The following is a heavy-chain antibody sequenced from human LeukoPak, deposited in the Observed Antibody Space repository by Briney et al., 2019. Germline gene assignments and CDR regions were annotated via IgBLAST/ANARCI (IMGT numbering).Heavy chain of an antibody. CDR2: ISAPGGST. V-gene: IGHV3-23*01. CDR1: GFTFASNV. D-gene: IGHD3-10*01. Sequence: GGSLRLSCVASGFTFASNVMSWVGQAPGKGLEWVSSISAPGGSTYYADSVKGRFTISRDNSENTLSLQMNSLRAGDTAVYYCAKGRGRAPITGDYFDSWGQGTLVTVSS. CDR3: AKGRGRAPITGDYFDS. J-gene: IGHJ4*02.